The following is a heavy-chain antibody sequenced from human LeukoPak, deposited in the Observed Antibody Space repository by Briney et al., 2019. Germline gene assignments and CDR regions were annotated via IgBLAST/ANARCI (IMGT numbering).Heavy chain of an antibody. CDR1: GGSSSSYY. J-gene: IGHJ3*02. V-gene: IGHV4-59*08. CDR2: IYYSGST. D-gene: IGHD5-18*01. CDR3: ARRYSYGASDAFDI. Sequence: PSETLSLTCTVSGGSSSSYYWSWIRQPPGKGLEWIGYIYYSGSTNYNPSLKSRVTISVDTSKNQFSLKLSSVTAADTAVYYCARRYSYGASDAFDIWGQGTMVTVSS.